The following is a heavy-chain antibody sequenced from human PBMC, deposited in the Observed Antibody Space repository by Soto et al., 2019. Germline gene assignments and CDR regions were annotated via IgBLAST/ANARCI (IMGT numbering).Heavy chain of an antibody. CDR3: ATLLYDSSGYYYPRDY. V-gene: IGHV3-23*01. Sequence: PGGSLRLSCAASGFTFSSYAMSWVRQAPGKGLEWVSAISGSGGSTYYADSVKGRFTISRDNSKNTLYLQMNSLRAEDTAVYYCATLLYDSSGYYYPRDYWGQGTLVTVSS. D-gene: IGHD3-22*01. CDR2: ISGSGGST. J-gene: IGHJ4*02. CDR1: GFTFSSYA.